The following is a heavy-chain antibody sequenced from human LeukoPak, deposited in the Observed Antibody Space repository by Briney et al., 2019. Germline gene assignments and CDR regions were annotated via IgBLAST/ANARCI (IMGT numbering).Heavy chain of an antibody. V-gene: IGHV3-21*01. CDR2: ISSSSSYI. D-gene: IGHD3-10*02. Sequence: PGGSLRLSCAASGFTFSSYSMNWVRQAPGKGLEWVSSISSSSSYIYYADSVKGRFTISRDNAKNSLYLQMNSLRAEDTAVYYCARSAVRGVISSAFDIWGQGTMVTVSS. J-gene: IGHJ3*02. CDR3: ARSAVRGVISSAFDI. CDR1: GFTFSSYS.